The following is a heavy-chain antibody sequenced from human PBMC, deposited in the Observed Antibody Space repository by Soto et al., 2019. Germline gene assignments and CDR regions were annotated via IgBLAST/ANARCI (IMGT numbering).Heavy chain of an antibody. V-gene: IGHV1-46*01. J-gene: IGHJ4*02. D-gene: IGHD2-15*01. CDR1: GYFFASYS. Sequence: QVQLVQSGAEVKKPGASVKVSCKASGYFFASYSMHWVRQAPGQGLEWMGMINPSVGSTSYAEKFQGRVTMTRDTSTSTVYMELSGLRSEDTAVYYCARESAGRDEFQSSGDFDYWGQGTLVTVSS. CDR2: INPSVGST. CDR3: ARESAGRDEFQSSGDFDY.